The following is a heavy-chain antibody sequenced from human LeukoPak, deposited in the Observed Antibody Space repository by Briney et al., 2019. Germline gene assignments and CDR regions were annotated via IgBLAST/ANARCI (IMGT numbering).Heavy chain of an antibody. Sequence: PGGSLRLSCAASGFTFSSYEMNWVRQAPGKGLEWVASIRDDGSAKYYMDSVKGRFTISRDNAKNSLYLQMNSLRAEDTALYYCAKSSGSVRHFYYYYMDVWGKGTTVTVSS. D-gene: IGHD1-26*01. J-gene: IGHJ6*03. CDR2: IRDDGSAK. CDR3: AKSSGSVRHFYYYYMDV. V-gene: IGHV3-7*03. CDR1: GFTFSSYE.